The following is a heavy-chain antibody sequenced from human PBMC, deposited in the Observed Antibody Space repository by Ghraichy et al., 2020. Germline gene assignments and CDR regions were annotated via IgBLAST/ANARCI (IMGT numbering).Heavy chain of an antibody. D-gene: IGHD1-7*01. Sequence: GESLNISCAASGFTFSSYWKSWVRQAPGKGLEWVANIKQDGSENYYVDSVKGRFTIPRDNAKNSLYLQMNRLRAEDTAVYYWAMTERTTPVCWGQGTLVTVSS. CDR2: IKQDGSEN. CDR3: AMTERTTPVC. CDR1: GFTFSSYW. V-gene: IGHV3-7*01. J-gene: IGHJ4*02.